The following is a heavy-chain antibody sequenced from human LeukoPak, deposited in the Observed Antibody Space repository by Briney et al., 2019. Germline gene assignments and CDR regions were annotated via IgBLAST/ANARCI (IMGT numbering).Heavy chain of an antibody. V-gene: IGHV3-23*01. CDR2: ISGSGGST. J-gene: IGHJ4*02. CDR3: ATIKSYGGNFLYYFDY. CDR1: GFTFSGYA. Sequence: PGGSLRLSCAASGFTFSGYAMSWVRQAPGKGLEWVSAISGSGGSTYYADSVKGRFTISRDNSKNTLYLQMNSLRAEDTAVYYCATIKSYGGNFLYYFDYWGQGTLVTVSS. D-gene: IGHD4-17*01.